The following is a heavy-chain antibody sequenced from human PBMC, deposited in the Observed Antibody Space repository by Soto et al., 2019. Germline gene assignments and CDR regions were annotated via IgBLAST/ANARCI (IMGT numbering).Heavy chain of an antibody. J-gene: IGHJ4*02. CDR3: AGNRRRRTVTTYY. D-gene: IGHD4-17*01. CDR2: ISWNSGSV. Sequence: PGGSLRLSCAASGFTFDDYAMHWVRQAPGKGLEWVSGISWNSGSVGYADSVKGRFTISRDNSKNTLYLQMNSLRAEDTAVYYCAGNRRRRTVTTYYWGQGPLVTVSS. V-gene: IGHV3-9*01. CDR1: GFTFDDYA.